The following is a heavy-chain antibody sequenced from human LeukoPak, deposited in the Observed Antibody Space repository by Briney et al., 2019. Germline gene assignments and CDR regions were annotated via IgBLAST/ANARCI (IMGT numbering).Heavy chain of an antibody. Sequence: GGSLRLSCAASGFTFSDYKMGGIGRAQGKGGGGVSYISSSGSTIYYADSVKGRFTISRDNAKNSLYLQMNSLRAEDTAVYYCARGLAFDYWGQGTLVTVSS. CDR1: GFTFSDYK. D-gene: IGHD3-16*01. J-gene: IGHJ4*02. CDR3: ARGLAFDY. CDR2: ISSSGSTI. V-gene: IGHV3-11*01.